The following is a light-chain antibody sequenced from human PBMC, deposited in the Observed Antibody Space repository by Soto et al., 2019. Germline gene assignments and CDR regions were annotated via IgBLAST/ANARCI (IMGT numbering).Light chain of an antibody. J-gene: IGKJ1*01. CDR2: KAS. Sequence: DIPMTQSPSTLPASVGDRVTITCRASQSISSWLAWYQQKPGKAPKLLIYKASSLESGVPSRFSGSGSGTEFTLTISSLQPDDFATYYCQQYSSYSRTFGQGTKVEIK. CDR3: QQYSSYSRT. CDR1: QSISSW. V-gene: IGKV1-5*03.